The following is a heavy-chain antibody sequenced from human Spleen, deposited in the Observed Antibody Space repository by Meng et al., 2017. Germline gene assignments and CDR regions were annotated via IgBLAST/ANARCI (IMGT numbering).Heavy chain of an antibody. Sequence: ASVKVSCKPSGYNFPDYYIHWVRRAPGQGLEWMGRINPKSGDTHYAQKFQARVTMTGDTSISTAYMELSGLRSDDTAMYYCARKAGNCITITCYSLDYWGQGTLVTVSS. V-gene: IGHV1-2*06. J-gene: IGHJ4*02. CDR1: GYNFPDYY. CDR2: INPKSGDT. D-gene: IGHD2-15*01. CDR3: ARKAGNCITITCYSLDY.